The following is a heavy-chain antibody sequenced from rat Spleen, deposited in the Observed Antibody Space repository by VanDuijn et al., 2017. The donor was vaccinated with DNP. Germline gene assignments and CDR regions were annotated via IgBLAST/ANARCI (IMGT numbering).Heavy chain of an antibody. CDR1: GFSLTTYS. D-gene: IGHD1-12*02. Sequence: QVQLKESGPGLVQPSETLSLTCTVSGFSLTTYSVSWVRQPSGKGPEWMGKMWYDGDTAYNSALASRLSISRDTSRNQVFLKMNSLQTDDTGTYYCARDQDYYYDGGYYPAMDAWGQGTSVTVSS. J-gene: IGHJ4*01. CDR3: ARDQDYYYDGGYYPAMDA. V-gene: IGHV2-34*01. CDR2: MWYDGDT.